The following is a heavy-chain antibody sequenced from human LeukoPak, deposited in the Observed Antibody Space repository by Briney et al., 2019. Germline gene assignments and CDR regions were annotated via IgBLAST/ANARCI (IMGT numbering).Heavy chain of an antibody. CDR2: FDPEDGET. D-gene: IGHD2-15*01. CDR3: ATDLPLGVVAATPRTGY. Sequence: ASVKVSCKVSGYTLTELSMHWVRQAPGKGLEWMGGFDPEDGETIYAQNFQGRVTMTEDTSTDTAYMELSSLKSEDTAVYYCATDLPLGVVAATPRTGYWGQGTLVTVSS. J-gene: IGHJ4*02. CDR1: GYTLTELS. V-gene: IGHV1-24*01.